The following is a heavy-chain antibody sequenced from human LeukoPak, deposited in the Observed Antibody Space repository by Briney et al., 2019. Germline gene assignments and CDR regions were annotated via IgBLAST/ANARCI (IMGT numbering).Heavy chain of an antibody. CDR1: GYTFTSYY. CDR3: ARDNWETYSSSWYSVYLIDY. D-gene: IGHD6-13*01. CDR2: INPKSGDT. Sequence: GASVKVSCKASGYTFTSYYMNWVRQAPGQGLEWMGWINPKSGDTKYSQKFQGRVTMTRDTSTTTVYMELSRLRSDDTAVYYCARDNWETYSSSWYSVYLIDYWGQGTLVTVSS. V-gene: IGHV1-2*02. J-gene: IGHJ4*02.